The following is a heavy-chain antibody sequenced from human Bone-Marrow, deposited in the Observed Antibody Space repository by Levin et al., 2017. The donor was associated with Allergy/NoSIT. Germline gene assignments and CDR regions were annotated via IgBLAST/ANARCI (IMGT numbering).Heavy chain of an antibody. J-gene: IGHJ5*02. CDR1: GFTFSSYA. V-gene: IGHV3-23*01. Sequence: ETLSLTCAASGFTFSSYAMSWVRQAPGKGLEWVSAISGSGGSTYYADSVKGRFTISRDNSKNTLYLQMNSLRAEDTAVYYCAKDKVVVVPAAPEFDPWGQGTLVAVSS. CDR2: ISGSGGST. CDR3: AKDKVVVVPAAPEFDP. D-gene: IGHD2-2*01.